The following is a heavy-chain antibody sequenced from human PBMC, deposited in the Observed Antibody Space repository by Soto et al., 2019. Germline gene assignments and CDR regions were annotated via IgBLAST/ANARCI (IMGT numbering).Heavy chain of an antibody. V-gene: IGHV1-46*01. Sequence: QVQLVQSGAEVKKPGASVKLSCKASGYTFTRYYIHWVRQAPRHGLEWMGLINPSGGSTSNPQKFQDRVTMTRDTSTNTVYMQLRRLRSVDTAVYFCATGGDVGVAPVVLLHAFDYWGQGALVTVSS. D-gene: IGHD2-15*01. CDR3: ATGGDVGVAPVVLLHAFDY. CDR2: INPSGGST. CDR1: GYTFTRYY. J-gene: IGHJ4*02.